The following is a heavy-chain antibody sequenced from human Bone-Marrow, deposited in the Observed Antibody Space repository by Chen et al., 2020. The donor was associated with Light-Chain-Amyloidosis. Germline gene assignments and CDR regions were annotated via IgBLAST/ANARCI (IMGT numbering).Heavy chain of an antibody. Sequence: LQLQESGPGLVKPSETLSLTCTVSGGSISSSSYYWGWVRQAPGKGLEWVSYISSSGSTIYYADSVKGRFTISRDNAKNSLYLQMNSLRAEDTAVYYCASMPVVTKALDSSSSLYYYYGMDVWGQGTTVTVSS. J-gene: IGHJ6*02. D-gene: IGHD6-6*01. CDR2: ISSSGSTI. CDR1: GGSISSSSYY. CDR3: ASMPVVTKALDSSSSLYYYYGMDV. V-gene: IGHV3-48*03.